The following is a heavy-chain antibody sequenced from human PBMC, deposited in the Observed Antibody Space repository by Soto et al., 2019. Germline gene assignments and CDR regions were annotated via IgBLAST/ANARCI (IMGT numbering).Heavy chain of an antibody. D-gene: IGHD2-15*01. CDR3: ARSGSCSGGHCLN. J-gene: IGHJ4*02. V-gene: IGHV3-23*01. Sequence: PGGSLRLSCAASGFTFSSYAMSWVRQAPGKGLEWVSAISGSGGSTYYADSVKGRFTISRDNSKNTLYLQMNSLRAEDTAVYYCARSGSCSGGHCLNWGQGTLVTVSS. CDR2: ISGSGGST. CDR1: GFTFSSYA.